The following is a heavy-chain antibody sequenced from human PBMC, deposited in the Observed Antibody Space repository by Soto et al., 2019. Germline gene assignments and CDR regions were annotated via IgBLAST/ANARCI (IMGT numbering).Heavy chain of an antibody. J-gene: IGHJ6*02. CDR2: TYYRSKWYN. Sequence: PSQTLSLTCVISGDSVSSNSAAWNWIRQSPSRGLEWLGRTYYRSKWYNDYAVSVKSRITINPDTSKNQFSLQLNSVTPEDTAVYYCARVVDYYDPYYYYGMDVWGQGTTVTVSS. CDR3: ARVVDYYDPYYYYGMDV. CDR1: GDSVSSNSAA. D-gene: IGHD3-22*01. V-gene: IGHV6-1*01.